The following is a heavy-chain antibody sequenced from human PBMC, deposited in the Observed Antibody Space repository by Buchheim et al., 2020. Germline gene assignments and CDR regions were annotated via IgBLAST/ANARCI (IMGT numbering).Heavy chain of an antibody. V-gene: IGHV3-30*18. CDR3: AKAGTNYYDSSGSPYYFDY. CDR1: GFTFSSYG. CDR2: ISSDGSNK. D-gene: IGHD3-22*01. Sequence: QVQLVESGGGVVQPGRSLRLSCAASGFTFSSYGMHWVRQAPGKGLEWVAVISSDGSNKYYADSVKGRFTISRDNSKNTLYLQMNSLRAEDTAVYYCAKAGTNYYDSSGSPYYFDYWGQGTL. J-gene: IGHJ4*02.